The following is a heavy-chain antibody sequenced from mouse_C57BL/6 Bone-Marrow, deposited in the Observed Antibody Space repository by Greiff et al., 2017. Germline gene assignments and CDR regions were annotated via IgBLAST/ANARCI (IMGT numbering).Heavy chain of an antibody. V-gene: IGHV1-26*01. CDR3: ARRRVITTVVPYWYFDV. CDR2: IHPNNGGT. D-gene: IGHD1-1*01. CDR1: GYTFTDYY. Sequence: EVMLQQSGPELVKPGASVKISCKASGYTFTDYYMNWVKQSHGKSLEWIGDIHPNNGGTSYNQKFKGKATLTVDKSSSTAYMELRSLTSEDSAVYYCARRRVITTVVPYWYFDVWGTGTTVTVSS. J-gene: IGHJ1*03.